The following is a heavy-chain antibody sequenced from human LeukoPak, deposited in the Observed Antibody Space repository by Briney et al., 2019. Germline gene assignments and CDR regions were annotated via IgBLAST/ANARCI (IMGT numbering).Heavy chain of an antibody. V-gene: IGHV3-21*01. Sequence: GGSLRLSCAAPGFTFSSFSVHWVRQAPGGGLAWVSSISGSGTYIYYADSVKGRFTISRDNAKNSLYLQMNSLRAEDTAVYYCARTPRYWFDYWGQGTLVTVSS. CDR1: GFTFSSFS. J-gene: IGHJ4*02. CDR3: ARTPRYWFDY. D-gene: IGHD2-21*01. CDR2: ISGSGTYI.